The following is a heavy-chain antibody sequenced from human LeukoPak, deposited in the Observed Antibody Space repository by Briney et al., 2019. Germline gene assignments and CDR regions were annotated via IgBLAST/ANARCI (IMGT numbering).Heavy chain of an antibody. D-gene: IGHD1-7*01. CDR2: IRYDGSNK. J-gene: IGHJ4*02. CDR3: AKEGTRPYYFDY. CDR1: GFTFSSYG. V-gene: IGHV3-30*02. Sequence: GGSLRLSCAASGFTFSSYGMHWVRQAPGKGLEWVAFIRYDGSNKYYADSVKGRFTISRDNSKDTLYLQMNSLRAEDTAVYYCAKEGTRPYYFDYWGQGTLVTVSS.